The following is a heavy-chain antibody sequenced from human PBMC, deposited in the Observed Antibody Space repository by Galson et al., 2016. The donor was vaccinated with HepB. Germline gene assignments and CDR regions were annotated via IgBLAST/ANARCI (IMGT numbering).Heavy chain of an antibody. J-gene: IGHJ4*02. V-gene: IGHV4-34*01. CDR2: IYYSGST. CDR3: ARAQVGEIAAAGTWFDY. Sequence: SETLSLTCAVYGGSFSGFHWSWIRQSPGKGLEWIGSIYYSGSTYYNPSLKSRVTISVDTSKNQFSLKLSSVTAADTAVYYCARAQVGEIAAAGTWFDYWGQGTLVTVSS. CDR1: GGSFSGFH. D-gene: IGHD6-13*01.